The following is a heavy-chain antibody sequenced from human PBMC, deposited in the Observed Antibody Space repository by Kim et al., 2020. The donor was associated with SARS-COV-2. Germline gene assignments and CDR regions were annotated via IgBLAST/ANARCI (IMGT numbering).Heavy chain of an antibody. CDR3: ARAGGIAAAGNIEDYFDY. D-gene: IGHD6-13*01. CDR2: INPNSGGT. J-gene: IGHJ4*02. Sequence: ASVKVSCKASGYTFTGYYMHWVRQAPGQGLEWMGWINPNSGGTNYAQKFQGWVTMTRDTSISTAYMELSRLRSDDTAVYYCARAGGIAAAGNIEDYFDYWGQGTLGTVSS. CDR1: GYTFTGYY. V-gene: IGHV1-2*04.